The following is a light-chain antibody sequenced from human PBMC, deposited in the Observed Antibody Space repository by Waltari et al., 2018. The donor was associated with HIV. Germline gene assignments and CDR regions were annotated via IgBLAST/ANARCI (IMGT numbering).Light chain of an antibody. V-gene: IGKV3-20*01. CDR1: QSVSSSY. CDR2: GAS. Sequence: EIVLTQSPGTLSLSPGESATLSCRASQSVSSSYLAWYQQKPGQAPRLLIYGASSRATSIPDRFSGSGSGTDFTLTISRLEPEDFAVYYCQQYGSSPPYTFGQGTKLEIK. CDR3: QQYGSSPPYT. J-gene: IGKJ2*01.